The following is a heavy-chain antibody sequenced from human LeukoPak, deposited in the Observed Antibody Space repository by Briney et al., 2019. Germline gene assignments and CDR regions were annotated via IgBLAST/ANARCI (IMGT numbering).Heavy chain of an antibody. V-gene: IGHV4-61*02. CDR1: GGSISSGSYY. CDR2: IYTSGST. CDR3: ARSESGSIRFYYYMDV. D-gene: IGHD3-10*01. J-gene: IGHJ6*03. Sequence: SETLSLTCTVSGGSISSGSYYWSWIRQPAGKGLEWIGRIYTSGSTNYNPSLKSRVTISVDTSKNQFSLKLSSVTAADTAVYYCARSESGSIRFYYYMDVWGKGTTVTVSS.